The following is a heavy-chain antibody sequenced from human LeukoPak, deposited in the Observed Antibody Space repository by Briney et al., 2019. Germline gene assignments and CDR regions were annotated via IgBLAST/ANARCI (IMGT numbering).Heavy chain of an antibody. Sequence: PSETLSLTCTVSGGSISSSRDYWGWIRQPPGKGLEWIGSIYYSGSTYYNPSLKSRVTISVDTSKNQFSLKLSSVTAADTAVYYCARGAMEMATINAPPDYWGQGTLVTVSS. CDR1: GGSISSSRDY. D-gene: IGHD5-24*01. J-gene: IGHJ4*02. CDR2: IYYSGST. V-gene: IGHV4-39*07. CDR3: ARGAMEMATINAPPDY.